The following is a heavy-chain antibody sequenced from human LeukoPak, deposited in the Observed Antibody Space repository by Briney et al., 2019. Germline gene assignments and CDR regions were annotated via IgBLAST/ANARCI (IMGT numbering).Heavy chain of an antibody. J-gene: IGHJ6*04. V-gene: IGHV3-74*01. CDR2: ISYDGSNT. Sequence: PGGSLRLSCAASGFTFSSFGMHWVRQAPGKGLVWVSRISYDGSNTNYADSVKGRFTISRDNAKNTLFLQMNSLRAEDTAVYYCAELGITMIGGVWGKGTTVTISS. CDR3: AELGITMIGGV. D-gene: IGHD3-10*02. CDR1: GFTFSSFG.